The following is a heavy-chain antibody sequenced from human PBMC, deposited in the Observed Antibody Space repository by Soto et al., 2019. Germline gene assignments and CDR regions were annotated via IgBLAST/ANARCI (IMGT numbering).Heavy chain of an antibody. CDR3: ARPLNNDYFGY. CDR1: GYTFTSYD. CDR2: MNPNSGNT. J-gene: IGHJ4*02. V-gene: IGHV1-8*01. Sequence: ASVKVSCKASGYTFTSYDINWVRQATGQGLEWMGWMNPNSGNTGHAQKFQGRVTMTRDTSISTAYMELSSLRSEDTAMYYCARPLNNDYFGYWGQGTLVTVSS.